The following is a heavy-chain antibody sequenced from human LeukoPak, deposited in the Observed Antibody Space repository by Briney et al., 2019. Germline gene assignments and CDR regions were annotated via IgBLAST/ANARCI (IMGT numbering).Heavy chain of an antibody. CDR2: ISWDGGNT. J-gene: IGHJ3*02. D-gene: IGHD3-22*01. CDR3: AKDMTIYYAGSTNDAFDI. V-gene: IGHV3-43D*03. CDR1: GFMFDDYA. Sequence: GGSLRLSCAASGFMFDDYAMHWVRQAPGEGLEWVSLISWDGGNTYYADSVKGRSTISRDNSNNSLYLQMNSLRAEDTALYYCAKDMTIYYAGSTNDAFDIWGQGKMVTVSS.